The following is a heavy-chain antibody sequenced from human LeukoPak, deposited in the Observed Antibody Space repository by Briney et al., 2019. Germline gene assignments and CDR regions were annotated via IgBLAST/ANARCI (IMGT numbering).Heavy chain of an antibody. J-gene: IGHJ4*02. CDR2: IYYTGTT. CDR1: GGSISSYY. V-gene: IGHV4-59*08. CDR3: ARLADILTGLLDY. D-gene: IGHD3-9*01. Sequence: PSETLSLTCTVSGGSISSYYWSWIRQPPGKGLEWVGYIYYTGTTNYNPSLKSRVTISLDTSKNQFSLKLSSVTAADTAVYYCARLADILTGLLDYWGQGTLVTVSS.